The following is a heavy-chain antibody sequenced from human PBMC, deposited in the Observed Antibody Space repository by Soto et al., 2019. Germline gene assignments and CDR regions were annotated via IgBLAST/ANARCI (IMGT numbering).Heavy chain of an antibody. V-gene: IGHV3-30-3*01. Sequence: QVQLVESGGGVVQPGRSLRLSCAASGFTFSSYAMHWVRQAPGKGLEWVAVISYDGSNKYYADSVKGRFTISRDNSKNTLYLQMNSLRAEDTAVYYCARDEDVEYCSGGSCYYYGMDVWGQGTTVTVSS. CDR2: ISYDGSNK. CDR1: GFTFSSYA. D-gene: IGHD2-15*01. CDR3: ARDEDVEYCSGGSCYYYGMDV. J-gene: IGHJ6*02.